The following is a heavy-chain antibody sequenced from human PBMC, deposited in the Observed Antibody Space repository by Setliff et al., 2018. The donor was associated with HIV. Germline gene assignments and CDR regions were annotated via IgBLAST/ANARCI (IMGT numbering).Heavy chain of an antibody. CDR1: GGTFSSYA. V-gene: IGHV1-69*13. CDR2: IIPKIATA. CDR3: ARDPTTVMDYFDS. D-gene: IGHD4-17*01. J-gene: IGHJ4*02. Sequence: SVKVSCKASGGTFSSYAISWVRQAPGQGLEWMGGIIPKIATANYAQRFQGRVTITADESTSTAYMELSSLRYEDTAVYYCARDPTTVMDYFDSWGQGTLVTVSS.